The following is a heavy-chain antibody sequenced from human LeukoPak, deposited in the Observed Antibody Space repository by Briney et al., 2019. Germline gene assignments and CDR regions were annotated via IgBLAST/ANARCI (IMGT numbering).Heavy chain of an antibody. V-gene: IGHV3-66*01. CDR3: ARGFLAVLPDGYFDY. J-gene: IGHJ4*02. D-gene: IGHD3-10*01. CDR1: GFTFSSYS. CDR2: IYSGGST. Sequence: GGSLRLSCAASGFTFSSYSMNWVRQAPGKGLEWVSVIYSGGSTYYADSVKGRFTISRDNSKNTLYLQMNSLRAEDTAVYYCARGFLAVLPDGYFDYWGQGTLVTVSS.